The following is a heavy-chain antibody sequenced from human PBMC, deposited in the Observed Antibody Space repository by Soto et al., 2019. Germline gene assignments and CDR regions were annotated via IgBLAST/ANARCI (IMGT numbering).Heavy chain of an antibody. CDR2: ISAYNGNT. D-gene: IGHD3-22*01. CDR3: ASGYFDHFFDF. J-gene: IGHJ4*02. V-gene: IGHV1-18*01. Sequence: QVQLVQSGAEVKKPGASVRVSCESSADTLRKTGVSWVRRAPGQGLEWMGWISAYNGNTNYAQKFQGRLTLTRDTSTGAAYMELRSIRSADTAVYYCASGYFDHFFDFWGQGTLVTVSS. CDR1: ADTLRKTG.